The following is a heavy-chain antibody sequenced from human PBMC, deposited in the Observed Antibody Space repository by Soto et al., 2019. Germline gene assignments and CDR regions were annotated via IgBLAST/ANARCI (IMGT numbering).Heavy chain of an antibody. CDR3: AARHFRSPTRTDKRFDY. Sequence: SETRSRTWSVSGGCINSSHWWKWVRQPPGKGLEWMGQISHSGSTNYNSSLTIRVTISVDKSKNHGSLKVTSVTAADTAVYYFAARHFRSPTRTDKRFDYWGKQTLVTVYS. D-gene: IGHD3-3*02. CDR1: GGCINSSHW. J-gene: IGHJ4*02. CDR2: ISHSGST. V-gene: IGHV4-4*02.